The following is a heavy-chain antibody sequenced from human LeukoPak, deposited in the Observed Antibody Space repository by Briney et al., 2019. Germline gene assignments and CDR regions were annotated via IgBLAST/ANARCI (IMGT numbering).Heavy chain of an antibody. CDR3: ARDLSRNWFDP. V-gene: IGHV3-33*01. CDR1: GFTFSTYA. J-gene: IGHJ5*02. CDR2: IWNDGGDK. Sequence: GGSLRLSCTASGFTFSTYAMHWVRRAPGKGLEWVAVIWNDGGDKYYADCVKGRFTIYRDNSKNTLYLQMNSLRAEDTAVYYCARDLSRNWFDPWGQGTLVTVSS.